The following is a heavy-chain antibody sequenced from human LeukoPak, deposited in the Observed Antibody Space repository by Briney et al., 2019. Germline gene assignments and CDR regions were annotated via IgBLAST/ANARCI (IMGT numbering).Heavy chain of an antibody. CDR3: AKEEGWGVNVFDY. CDR2: IGNDGAAK. D-gene: IGHD3-10*01. Sequence: GGSLRLSCAASGFTFSSYGIHWVRQAPGKGLEWVAVIGNDGAAKYYADSVRGRFTISRDNSRNTLYLQMNSLSAEDTAVYYCAKEEGWGVNVFDYWGQGTLVTVSS. V-gene: IGHV3-30*18. CDR1: GFTFSSYG. J-gene: IGHJ4*02.